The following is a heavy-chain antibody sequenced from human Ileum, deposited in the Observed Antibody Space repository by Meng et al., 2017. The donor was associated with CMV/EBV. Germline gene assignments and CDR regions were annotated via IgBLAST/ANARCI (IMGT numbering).Heavy chain of an antibody. CDR2: IFFSGNT. Sequence: QGHWQESGPGLVKPSQALSLSFTVSGASISSGDYYWSWIRQPPGKGLEWIGYIFFSGNTYYNPSLNNRVIISIDTPRNQFSLKVDSVTAADTAVYYCARFRIAALGNLFDPWGHGTLVTVSS. V-gene: IGHV4-30-4*08. J-gene: IGHJ5*02. CDR1: GASISSGDYY. D-gene: IGHD6-13*01. CDR3: ARFRIAALGNLFDP.